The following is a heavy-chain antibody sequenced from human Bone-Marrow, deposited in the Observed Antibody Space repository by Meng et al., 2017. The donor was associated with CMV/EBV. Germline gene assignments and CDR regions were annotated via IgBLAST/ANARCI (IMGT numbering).Heavy chain of an antibody. J-gene: IGHJ4*02. CDR1: GGSISSYY. Sequence: SETLSLTCTVSGGSISSYYWSWIRQPPGKGLEWIGYIYYSGSTNYNPSLKSRVTISVDTSKNQFSLKLSSVTAADTAVYYCARVGHGQQLVIDYWGQGNLVTFSS. V-gene: IGHV4-59*01. CDR3: ARVGHGQQLVIDY. CDR2: IYYSGST. D-gene: IGHD6-13*01.